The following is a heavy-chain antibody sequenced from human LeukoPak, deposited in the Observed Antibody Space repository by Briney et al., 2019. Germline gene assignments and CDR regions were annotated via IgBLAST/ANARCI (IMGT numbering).Heavy chain of an antibody. V-gene: IGHV3-48*01. CDR2: ISSSSSTI. J-gene: IGHJ4*02. CDR3: ARDRNLWFGESYGYFGY. Sequence: GGSLRLSCAASGFTFSSYSMNWVRQAPGKGLEWVSYISSSSSTIYYADSVKGRFTISRDNAKNSLYLQMNGLRAEDTAVYYCARDRNLWFGESYGYFGYWGQGTLVTVSS. D-gene: IGHD3-10*01. CDR1: GFTFSSYS.